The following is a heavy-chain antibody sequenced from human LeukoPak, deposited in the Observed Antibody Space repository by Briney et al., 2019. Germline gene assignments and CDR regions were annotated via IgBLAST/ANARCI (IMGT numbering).Heavy chain of an antibody. D-gene: IGHD1-26*01. Sequence: SETLSLTCTVTGGSFSTYYWSWIRQPPGKGLEWIGHFYYSGSTTYNPSLKSRVTFSVDTSRNQFSLKLSSVTAADTALYYCARGQGGNYYLNYFDYWGQGALVTVSS. J-gene: IGHJ4*02. V-gene: IGHV4-59*01. CDR2: FYYSGST. CDR1: GGSFSTYY. CDR3: ARGQGGNYYLNYFDY.